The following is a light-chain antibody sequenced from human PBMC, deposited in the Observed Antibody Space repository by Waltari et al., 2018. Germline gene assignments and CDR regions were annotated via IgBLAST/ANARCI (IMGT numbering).Light chain of an antibody. CDR2: GAS. CDR1: QDITTW. V-gene: IGKV1-12*01. CDR3: QQANSFPYT. Sequence: DVQMTQSPSSVSASVGDRVTITCRASQDITTWIAWYQQKPGEAPKLLISGASDLYTGVPSRFSGSGFGTDFTLTSSSLQPEDFATYYCQQANSFPYTFGQGTKLEIK. J-gene: IGKJ2*01.